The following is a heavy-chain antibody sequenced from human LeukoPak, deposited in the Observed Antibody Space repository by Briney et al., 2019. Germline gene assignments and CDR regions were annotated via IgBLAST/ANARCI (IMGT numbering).Heavy chain of an antibody. CDR1: GDSFRHYY. CDR2: IYYSGST. D-gene: IGHD5-18*01. V-gene: IGHV4-59*01. Sequence: NTSETLTLPCSLSGDSFRHYYWIGLRQPPGKGLEWIGYIYYSGSTNYNPSLKSRVTISVDTSKNQFSLKLSSVTAAATAVYYCARVPFTAEYSYGYRNPYNRFDPGRQGTLVTVSS. CDR3: ARVPFTAEYSYGYRNPYNRFDP. J-gene: IGHJ5*02.